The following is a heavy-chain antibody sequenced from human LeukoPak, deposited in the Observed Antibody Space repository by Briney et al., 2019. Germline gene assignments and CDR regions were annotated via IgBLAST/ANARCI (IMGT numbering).Heavy chain of an antibody. J-gene: IGHJ4*02. V-gene: IGHV5-51*01. D-gene: IGHD3-22*01. Sequence: GESLKISCKGSGYSFTSYWIGWVRQMPGKGLEWMGIIYPGVSDTRYSPSFQGQVAISADKSISTAYLQWSSLRASDTAMYYCTRPYDSSGYYYLDYWGQGTLVTVSS. CDR3: TRPYDSSGYYYLDY. CDR1: GYSFTSYW. CDR2: IYPGVSDT.